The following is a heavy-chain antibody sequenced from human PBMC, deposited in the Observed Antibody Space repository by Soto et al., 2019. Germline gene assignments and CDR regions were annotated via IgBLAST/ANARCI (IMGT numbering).Heavy chain of an antibody. CDR3: VCFECGRTAVVTAMEANGY. Sequence: SLRLSCEVSGFTFSFYWMSWVRQAPGKGLEWVANINQDGSEINFVDSVKGRFTISRDNAKNTLYLQMSSLRFEDTALYYCVCFECGRTAVVTAMEANGYWGQGTLVTVSS. CDR1: GFTFSFYW. D-gene: IGHD2-21*02. J-gene: IGHJ4*02. CDR2: INQDGSEI. V-gene: IGHV3-7*01.